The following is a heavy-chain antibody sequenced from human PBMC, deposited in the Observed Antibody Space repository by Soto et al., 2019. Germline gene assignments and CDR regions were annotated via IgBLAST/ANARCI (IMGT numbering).Heavy chain of an antibody. CDR1: GFDFNSYA. J-gene: IGHJ4*02. V-gene: IGHV3-23*01. D-gene: IGHD3-9*01. CDR3: ATELRYLDLCTRRAY. CDR2: ITSGGST. Sequence: EVQVLESGGGLVQPGGSLRLSCAASGFDFNSYAMNWVLQAPGKGREWLSAITSGGSTYYAGSLRGRFTISRDNSRNTVFLQMDNLRDEDTAVYYCATELRYLDLCTRRAYWGQGTLVTVSS.